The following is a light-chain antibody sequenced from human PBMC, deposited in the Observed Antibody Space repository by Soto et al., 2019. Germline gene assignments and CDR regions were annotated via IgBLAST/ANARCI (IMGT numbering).Light chain of an antibody. CDR3: QQYNTWPRT. V-gene: IGKV3-15*01. CDR2: DAS. CDR1: QSVSRN. Sequence: EIFITQCSATLSVSQGESATLSCRASQSVSRNLAWYQQTRGQAPRLLMFDASTRATGIPARFSGSGSGTDFTLTISILQSEDSAIYYCQQYNTWPRTCGQGTKVHI. J-gene: IGKJ1*01.